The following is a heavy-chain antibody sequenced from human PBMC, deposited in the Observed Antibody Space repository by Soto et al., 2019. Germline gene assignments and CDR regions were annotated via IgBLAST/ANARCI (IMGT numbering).Heavy chain of an antibody. CDR3: TTRKAVAGPRVDAFDI. CDR1: GFTFINAW. Sequence: GWSLRLSCAASGFTFINAWMSWVRQAPGKGLEWVGRIKSKTDGGTTDYAAPVKGRFTISRDDSKNTLYLQMNSLKTEDTAVYYCTTRKAVAGPRVDAFDIWGQGTMVTVSS. CDR2: IKSKTDGGTT. J-gene: IGHJ3*02. D-gene: IGHD6-19*01. V-gene: IGHV3-15*01.